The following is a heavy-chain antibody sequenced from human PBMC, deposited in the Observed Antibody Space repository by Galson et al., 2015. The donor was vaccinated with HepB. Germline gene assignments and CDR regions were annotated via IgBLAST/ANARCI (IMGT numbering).Heavy chain of an antibody. J-gene: IGHJ3*01. D-gene: IGHD3-16*01. Sequence: SLRLSCAGSGFSFSDYDMFWVRQGTGRGLEWVASIGTAGDMNYPTSVKGRFTISREDASSSVYLQMNNLSAGDTAVYFCTRGGGHSYPDAFDVWGQGAMVTVSS. CDR2: IGTAGDM. CDR1: GFSFSDYD. V-gene: IGHV3-13*01. CDR3: TRGGGHSYPDAFDV.